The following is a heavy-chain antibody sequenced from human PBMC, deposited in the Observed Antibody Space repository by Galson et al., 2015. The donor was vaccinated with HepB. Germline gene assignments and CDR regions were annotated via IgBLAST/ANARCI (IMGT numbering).Heavy chain of an antibody. V-gene: IGHV3-74*01. CDR3: ATRIRGDTFDI. CDR2: IYSDGSGT. D-gene: IGHD2-15*01. J-gene: IGHJ3*02. CDR1: GFTFSRYW. Sequence: SLRLSCAASGFTFSRYWMYWVRQAPGKGLVWVSYIYSDGSGTSYADSVKGRFTISRDNAKNTLYLQMNSLRAEDTAVYYCATRIRGDTFDIWGQGTMVTVSS.